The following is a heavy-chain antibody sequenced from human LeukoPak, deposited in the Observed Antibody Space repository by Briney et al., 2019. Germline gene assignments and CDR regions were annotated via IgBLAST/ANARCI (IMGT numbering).Heavy chain of an antibody. D-gene: IGHD3-3*02. CDR1: GFTFSSYS. CDR2: IYHTGST. CDR3: ARDISISWFYS. Sequence: PGGSLRLSCAASGFTFSSYSMNWVRQAPGKGLEWIGSIYHTGSTFYNPSLMSRVSISIDSSKNQFSLKLSSVIVADTALYYCARDISISWFYSWGQGTLVSVSS. J-gene: IGHJ5*01. V-gene: IGHV4-38-2*02.